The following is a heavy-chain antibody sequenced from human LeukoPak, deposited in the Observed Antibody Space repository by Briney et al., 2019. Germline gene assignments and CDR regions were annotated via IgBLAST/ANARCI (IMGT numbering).Heavy chain of an antibody. J-gene: IGHJ4*02. Sequence: SETLSLTCSVSGDSISNGHYYWGWIRQPPGKGLEWLATISSRGSTFYNPSLKSRVTISVDTSKNQISPNLSSVTASDTSLYYCARLNPLEHLFSFYFDSWGQGILATVSS. CDR2: ISSRGST. CDR3: ARLNPLEHLFSFYFDS. V-gene: IGHV4-39*01. CDR1: GDSISNGHYY. D-gene: IGHD3-3*01.